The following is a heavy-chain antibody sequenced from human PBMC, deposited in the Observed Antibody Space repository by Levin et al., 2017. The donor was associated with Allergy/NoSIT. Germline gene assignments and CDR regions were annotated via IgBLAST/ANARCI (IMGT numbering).Heavy chain of an antibody. Sequence: PGESLKISCAASGFTFSSYAMHWVRQAPGKGLEWVAVISYDGSNKYYADSVKGRFTISRDNSKNTLYLQMNSLRAEDTAVYYCARSWYSSSSFFYYYGMDVWGQGTTVTVSS. CDR3: ARSWYSSSSFFYYYGMDV. D-gene: IGHD6-6*01. CDR1: GFTFSSYA. CDR2: ISYDGSNK. J-gene: IGHJ6*02. V-gene: IGHV3-30*04.